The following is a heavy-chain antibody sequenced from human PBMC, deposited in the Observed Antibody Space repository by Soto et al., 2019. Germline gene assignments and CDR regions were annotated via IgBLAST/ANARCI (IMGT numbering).Heavy chain of an antibody. CDR2: IYYSGST. V-gene: IGHV4-59*08. J-gene: IGHJ4*02. CDR1: GGSISSYY. D-gene: IGHD3-22*01. CDR3: ARLSYYDSSGYPHFDY. Sequence: PSETLSLTCTVSGGSISSYYWSWIRQPPGKGLEWIGYIYYSGSTNYNPSLKSRVTISVDTSKNQFSLKLSSVTAADTAVYYCARLSYYDSSGYPHFDYWGQGTLVTVSS.